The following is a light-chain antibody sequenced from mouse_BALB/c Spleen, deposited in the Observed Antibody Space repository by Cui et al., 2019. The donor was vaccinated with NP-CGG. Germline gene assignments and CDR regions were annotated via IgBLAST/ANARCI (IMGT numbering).Light chain of an antibody. V-gene: IGLV1*01. CDR3: ALWYSNHWV. CDR2: GTN. J-gene: IGLJ1*01. Sequence: QAFVTQESAPTTSPGETVTLTCLSSTGAVTTSNYANWVQEKPDHLFTGLIGGTNNRAPGVPARFSGSLIGEKAALTITGAQTEDEAIYFCALWYSNHWVFGGGTKLTVL. CDR1: TGAVTTSNY.